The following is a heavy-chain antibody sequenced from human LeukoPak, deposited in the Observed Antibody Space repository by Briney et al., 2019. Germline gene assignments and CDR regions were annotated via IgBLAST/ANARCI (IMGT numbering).Heavy chain of an antibody. CDR2: IDQDGSEK. D-gene: IGHD4-23*01. CDR3: AANGGPFDF. CDR1: GFTFRSYW. Sequence: HPGGSLRLSCAASGFTFRSYWMSWVRQAPGKGLEWVANIDQDGSEKYYVDSVKGRFSISRDNAKNSLYLQMNSLRVEDTAVYYCAANGGPFDFWGQGTLVTVSP. J-gene: IGHJ4*02. V-gene: IGHV3-7*05.